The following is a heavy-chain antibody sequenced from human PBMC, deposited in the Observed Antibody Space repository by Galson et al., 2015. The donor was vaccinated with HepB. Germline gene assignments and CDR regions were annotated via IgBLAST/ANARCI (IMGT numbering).Heavy chain of an antibody. J-gene: IGHJ6*02. CDR3: AKDGAGGLQNYFDYGMDV. Sequence: SLRLSCAASGFNFNNHGMHWVRQVPGEGLEWVAVVSYDGIKKYYAASVEGRFTTSRDNSQNTVYLQMNNLRPEDTAVFYCAKDGAGGLQNYFDYGMDVWGQGTPVIVSS. D-gene: IGHD2/OR15-2a*01. V-gene: IGHV3-30*18. CDR1: GFNFNNHG. CDR2: VSYDGIKK.